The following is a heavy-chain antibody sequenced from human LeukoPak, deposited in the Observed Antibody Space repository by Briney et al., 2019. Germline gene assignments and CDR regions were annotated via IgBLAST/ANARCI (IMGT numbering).Heavy chain of an antibody. CDR1: GRSISSYY. V-gene: IGHV4-59*01. CDR3: ARAPYDILTRLGAFDI. CDR2: IYYSGST. D-gene: IGHD3-9*01. J-gene: IGHJ3*02. Sequence: SETLSLTCTVSGRSISSYYWSWIRQPPGKGLEWIGYIYYSGSTNYHPSLKSRVTISVDTSKTQFSLKLSSVTAADTAVYYCARAPYDILTRLGAFDIWGQGTMVTVSS.